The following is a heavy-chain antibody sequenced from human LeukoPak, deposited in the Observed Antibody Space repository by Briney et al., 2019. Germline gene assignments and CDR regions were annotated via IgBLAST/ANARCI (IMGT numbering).Heavy chain of an antibody. CDR1: GFTFSSYW. CDR3: ARDKSCAS. V-gene: IGHV3-74*01. CDR2: INTGGIRP. D-gene: IGHD3-16*01. Sequence: GGSLRLSCAASGFTFSSYWMHWVRQVPGEGLVWVSRINTGGIRPNYADSVKGRFTISRDNAKNSLYLQMNSLRAEDTAVYFCARDKSCASWGQGTLVTVSS. J-gene: IGHJ4*02.